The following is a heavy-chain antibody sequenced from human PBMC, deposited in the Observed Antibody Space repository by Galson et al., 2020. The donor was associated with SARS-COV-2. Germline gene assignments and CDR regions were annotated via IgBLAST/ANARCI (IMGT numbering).Heavy chain of an antibody. Sequence: GESLKTSCAALGFPFSNYAVHWVRQAPGKGLEWVSSIRRRGDTTYYTDSVKGRFTIPRDTSRNTLYLEMNSLRAEDTAVYYCTKDKGEAVTGFCFDSWGQGTLVTVSS. V-gene: IGHV3-23*01. CDR1: GFPFSNYA. CDR3: TKDKGEAVTGFCFDS. D-gene: IGHD6-19*01. J-gene: IGHJ4*02. CDR2: IRRRGDTT.